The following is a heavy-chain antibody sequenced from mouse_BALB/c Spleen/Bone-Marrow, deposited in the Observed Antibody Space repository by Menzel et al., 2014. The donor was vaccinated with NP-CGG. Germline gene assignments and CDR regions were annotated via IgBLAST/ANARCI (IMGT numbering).Heavy chain of an antibody. Sequence: EVQLQESGGGLVKPGGSLKLSCAASGFTFSYYAMSWVRQSPEKSLEWVAEISSGGSYTYYPDTVTGRFTISRDNAENTLYLEMSSLRSEDTAMYYCARDSSGYFDYWGQGTTLTVSS. CDR2: ISSGGSYT. CDR1: GFTFSYYA. V-gene: IGHV5-9-4*01. CDR3: ARDSSGYFDY. D-gene: IGHD3-1*01. J-gene: IGHJ2*01.